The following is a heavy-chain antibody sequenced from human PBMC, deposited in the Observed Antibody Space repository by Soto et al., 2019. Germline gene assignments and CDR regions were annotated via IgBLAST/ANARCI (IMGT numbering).Heavy chain of an antibody. V-gene: IGHV4-31*03. Sequence: SETLSLTCTVSGGSISSGGYYWSWIRQHPGKGLEWIWYIYYSGSTYYNPSLKSRVTISVDTSKNQFSLKLSSVTAADTAVYYCASRYSYGSSNYYYGMDVWGQGTTVTVSS. CDR2: IYYSGST. J-gene: IGHJ6*02. D-gene: IGHD5-18*01. CDR1: GGSISSGGYY. CDR3: ASRYSYGSSNYYYGMDV.